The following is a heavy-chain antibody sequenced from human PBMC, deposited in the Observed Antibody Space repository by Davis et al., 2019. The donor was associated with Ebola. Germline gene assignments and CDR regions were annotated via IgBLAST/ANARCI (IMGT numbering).Heavy chain of an antibody. CDR1: GGPISSYY. V-gene: IGHV4-59*01. CDR2: IYYSGST. Sequence: SETLSLTCTVPGGPISSYYWSWIRQPPGKGLEWIGYIYYSGSTNYNPSLKSRVTISVDTSKNQFSLKLSSVTAADTAVYYCARVVGSYYYGMDVWGQGTTVTVSS. D-gene: IGHD1-26*01. CDR3: ARVVGSYYYGMDV. J-gene: IGHJ6*02.